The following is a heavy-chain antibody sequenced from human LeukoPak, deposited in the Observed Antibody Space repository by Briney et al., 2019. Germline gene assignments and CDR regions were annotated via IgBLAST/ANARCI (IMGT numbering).Heavy chain of an antibody. CDR1: GFTFSDYY. D-gene: IGHD6-13*01. CDR2: ISSSSSYT. Sequence: GGSLRLSCAASGFTFSDYYMSCIRQAPGKGLEWVSYISSSSSYTNYADSVKGRFTISRDNAKNSLYLQMNSLRAEDTAVYYCARKWQQPEGYYYGMDVWGKGTTVTVSS. V-gene: IGHV3-11*06. CDR3: ARKWQQPEGYYYGMDV. J-gene: IGHJ6*04.